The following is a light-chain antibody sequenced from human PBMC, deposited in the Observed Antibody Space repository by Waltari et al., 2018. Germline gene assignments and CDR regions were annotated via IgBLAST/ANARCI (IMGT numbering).Light chain of an antibody. CDR2: DVS. CDR3: CSYAGTYTHVV. Sequence: QSALTQPRSVSGSPGQSVAIPCTGTSRDVCGYNYVSWYQHHPGKASRLLIYDVSKRPSGVPDRFSGSKSGNTASLTISGLQAEDEADYYCCSYAGTYTHVVFGGGTKLTVL. CDR1: SRDVCGYNY. V-gene: IGLV2-11*01. J-gene: IGLJ2*01.